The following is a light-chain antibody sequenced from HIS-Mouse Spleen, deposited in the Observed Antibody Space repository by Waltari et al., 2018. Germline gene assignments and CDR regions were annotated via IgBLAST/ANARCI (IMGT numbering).Light chain of an antibody. Sequence: EIVLTQSPATLSLSLGERATLSCRASQSVSSSYLAWYQQKPGQAPRLLIAGASSRATGIPDRFSGSGSGTDFTLTISRREPEDFAVYYCQQYGSSPPITFGQGTRLEIK. J-gene: IGKJ5*01. CDR3: QQYGSSPPIT. CDR2: GAS. V-gene: IGKV3-20*01. CDR1: QSVSSSY.